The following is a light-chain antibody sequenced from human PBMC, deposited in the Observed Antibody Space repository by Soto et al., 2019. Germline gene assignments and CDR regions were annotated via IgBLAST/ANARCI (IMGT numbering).Light chain of an antibody. V-gene: IGLV6-57*01. J-gene: IGLJ3*02. CDR2: EDN. Sequence: NFMLTQPHSVSESPGKTITISCTRSSGSIAGNYVHWYRQRPGSSPTTVIYEDNQRPSGVPDRFSGSIDSSSNSASLTISGLKTEDEADYYCQSYDSSNHEGVFGGGTKVTVL. CDR1: SGSIAGNY. CDR3: QSYDSSNHEGV.